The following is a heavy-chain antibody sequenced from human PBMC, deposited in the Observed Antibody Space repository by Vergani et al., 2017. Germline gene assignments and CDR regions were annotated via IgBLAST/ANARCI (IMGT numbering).Heavy chain of an antibody. V-gene: IGHV4-61*02. CDR1: GGSLDIHSQT. CDR3: VRVLHTSYILGAFDI. J-gene: IGHJ3*02. CDR2: IDVKEDS. Sequence: QAQLQESGPRLVKPSQTLSLTCSFSGGSLDIHSQTWGWIRQPAGEGLEWIGLIDVKEDSNFSPSLESRVTMSADASRGLFSLNLRSVTTSDTAVYYCVRVLHTSYILGAFDIWGQGIKVTVSS. D-gene: IGHD2-21*01.